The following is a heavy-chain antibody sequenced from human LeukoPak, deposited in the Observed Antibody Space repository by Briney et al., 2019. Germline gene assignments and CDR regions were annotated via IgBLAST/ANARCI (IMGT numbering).Heavy chain of an antibody. D-gene: IGHD4-17*01. CDR3: ARQREFTVTYFDY. CDR1: GYSFTSYW. Sequence: GESLKISCKGSGYSFTSYWIGWVRQMPGKGLECMVIIYPGDSDTRYSPSFQGQVTISADKSISTAYLQWSSLKASDTAMYYCARQREFTVTYFDYWGQGTLVTVSS. V-gene: IGHV5-51*01. CDR2: IYPGDSDT. J-gene: IGHJ4*02.